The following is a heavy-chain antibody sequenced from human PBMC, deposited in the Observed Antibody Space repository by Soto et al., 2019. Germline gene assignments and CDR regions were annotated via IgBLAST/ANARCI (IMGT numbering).Heavy chain of an antibody. CDR1: GGSISSSSYY. CDR2: IYYSGST. Sequence: SETLYLTCTVSGGSISSSSYYWGWIRQPPGKGLEWIGSIYYSGSTYYNPSLKSRVTIYVDTSKNQFSLKLRSVTAADTAVYYCSRRWRIAAAASGDGCDPWGQGTLVT. CDR3: SRRWRIAAAASGDGCDP. V-gene: IGHV4-39*01. D-gene: IGHD6-13*01. J-gene: IGHJ5*02.